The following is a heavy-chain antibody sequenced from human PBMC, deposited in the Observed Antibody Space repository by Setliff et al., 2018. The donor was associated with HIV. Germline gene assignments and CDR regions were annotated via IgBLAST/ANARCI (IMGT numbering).Heavy chain of an antibody. D-gene: IGHD5-12*01. V-gene: IGHV3-7*01. CDR3: ARVVATSDY. J-gene: IGHJ4*02. CDR1: GFTFRSYW. Sequence: PGGSLRLSCAASGFTFRSYWLSWVRQAPGKGLEWVASIKEDGSETYYMDSVMGRLSISRDNAKNSLFMQMNSLRVEDTAMYYCARVVATSDYWGQGTLVTVSS. CDR2: IKEDGSET.